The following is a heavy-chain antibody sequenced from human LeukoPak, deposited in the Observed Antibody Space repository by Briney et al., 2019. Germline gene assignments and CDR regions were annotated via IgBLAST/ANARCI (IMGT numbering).Heavy chain of an antibody. J-gene: IGHJ4*02. D-gene: IGHD3-22*01. Sequence: ASVKVSCKASGYTFTSYYMHWVRQAPGQGLEWMGIINPSGGSTSYAQKFQGRVTITADKSTSTAYMELSSLRSEDTAVYYCARLATYYYDSSGYYRDYWGQGTLVTVSS. CDR3: ARLATYYYDSSGYYRDY. V-gene: IGHV1-46*01. CDR2: INPSGGST. CDR1: GYTFTSYY.